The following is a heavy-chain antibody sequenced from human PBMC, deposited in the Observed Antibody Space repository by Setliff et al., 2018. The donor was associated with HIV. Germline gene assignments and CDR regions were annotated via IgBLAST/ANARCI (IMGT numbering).Heavy chain of an antibody. V-gene: IGHV4-39*07. J-gene: IGHJ4*02. CDR1: GGSVSDTSYY. D-gene: IGHD5-12*01. Sequence: SETLSLTCTVSGGSVSDTSYYWGWIRQPPGKGLEWLANVYYSGGTYYNPSLTIRVTRSVDTSRHPFSLKLTSVTAEDTALYFCARLGDSGYDFRGYFDYWGQG. CDR2: VYYSGGT. CDR3: ARLGDSGYDFRGYFDY.